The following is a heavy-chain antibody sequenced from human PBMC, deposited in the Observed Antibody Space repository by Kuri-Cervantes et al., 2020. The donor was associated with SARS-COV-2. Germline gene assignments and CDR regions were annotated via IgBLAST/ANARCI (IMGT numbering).Heavy chain of an antibody. V-gene: IGHV1-18*01. CDR1: GYTCTSYG. Sequence: ASVKVSCKASGYTCTSYGISWVRQAPGQGLEWMGWISAYNGNTNYAQKLQGRVTMTTDTSTSTAYMELRSLRSDDTAVYYCARDRLERYCSSTSCYTDLDYWGQGTLVTVSS. J-gene: IGHJ4*02. CDR3: ARDRLERYCSSTSCYTDLDY. D-gene: IGHD2-2*02. CDR2: ISAYNGNT.